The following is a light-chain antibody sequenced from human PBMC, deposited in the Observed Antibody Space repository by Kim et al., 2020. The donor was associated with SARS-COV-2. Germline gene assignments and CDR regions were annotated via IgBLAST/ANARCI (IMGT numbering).Light chain of an antibody. Sequence: DIQMTQSPSTLSASVGDRVTITCRASQTVIKWLAWYQQKPGKAPKLLIYKASSLESGVPSRFRGSGSGTEFTLTISSLQPDDFATYFCRQHYSYSRTFGQGTKVEIK. V-gene: IGKV1-5*03. J-gene: IGKJ1*01. CDR1: QTVIKW. CDR3: RQHYSYSRT. CDR2: KAS.